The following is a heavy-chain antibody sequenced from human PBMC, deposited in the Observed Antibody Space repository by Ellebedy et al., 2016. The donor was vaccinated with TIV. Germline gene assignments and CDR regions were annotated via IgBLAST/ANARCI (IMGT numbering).Heavy chain of an antibody. CDR1: GYSFTSYW. CDR3: ARRKMAPDSYGMDV. Sequence: GESLKISXKGSGYSFTSYWISWVRQMPGKGLEWMGRIDPSDSYTNYSPSFQGHVTISADKSISTAYLQWSSLKASDTAMYYCARRKMAPDSYGMDVWGQGTTVTVSS. J-gene: IGHJ6*02. D-gene: IGHD5-24*01. CDR2: IDPSDSYT. V-gene: IGHV5-10-1*01.